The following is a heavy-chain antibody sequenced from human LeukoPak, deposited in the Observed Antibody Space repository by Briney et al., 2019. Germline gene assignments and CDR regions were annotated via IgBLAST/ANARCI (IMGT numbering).Heavy chain of an antibody. CDR3: ARGPGYFQH. Sequence: SQTLSLTCAISGDSVSSNRAAWNWITQSPSRNLEWLGRTNCRSKCFRRYALSVKSRLTINADTSKNQFSLQLNSVPPDDTAVYYCARGPGYFQHWGQGTLVTVSS. CDR1: GDSVSSNRAA. J-gene: IGHJ1*01. V-gene: IGHV6-1*01. CDR2: TNCRSKCFR.